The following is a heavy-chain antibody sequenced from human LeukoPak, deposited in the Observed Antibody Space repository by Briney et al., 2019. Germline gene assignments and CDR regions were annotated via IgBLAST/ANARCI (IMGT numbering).Heavy chain of an antibody. CDR1: GGSFSGYY. D-gene: IGHD4/OR15-4a*01. V-gene: IGHV4-34*01. Sequence: PSETLPLTCAVYGGSFSGYYWSWIRQPPGKGLEWIGEINHSGSTNYNPSLKSRVTISVDTSKNQFSLELSPVTAGDTAVYCCTRGKVPTTPLYGMDVWGQGTTVTVSS. J-gene: IGHJ6*02. CDR2: INHSGST. CDR3: TRGKVPTTPLYGMDV.